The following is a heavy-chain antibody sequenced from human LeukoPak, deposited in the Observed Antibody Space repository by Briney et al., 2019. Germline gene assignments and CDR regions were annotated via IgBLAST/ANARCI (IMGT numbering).Heavy chain of an antibody. J-gene: IGHJ4*02. Sequence: GGSLRLSCAASPFTFSSYSLNWVRQAPGKGLEWVSSITTSSRYIYYADSVKGRFTVSRDNANNLLYLQMNSLRAEDTAVYYCARDYSPPHYFDSSGYFDSWGQGTLVTVSS. V-gene: IGHV3-21*01. CDR2: ITTSSRYI. CDR3: ARDYSPPHYFDSSGYFDS. CDR1: PFTFSSYS. D-gene: IGHD3-22*01.